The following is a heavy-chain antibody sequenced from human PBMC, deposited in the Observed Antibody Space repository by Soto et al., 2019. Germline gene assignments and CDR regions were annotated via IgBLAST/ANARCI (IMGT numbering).Heavy chain of an antibody. CDR2: INPNSGGT. CDR3: ARVPEAGRPLFDY. J-gene: IGHJ4*02. D-gene: IGHD6-6*01. Sequence: ASVKVSCKASGYTFTGYYMHWVRQAPGQGLEWMGWINPNSGGTNYAQKFQGWVTMTRDTSISTAYMELSRLRSDDTAVYYCARVPEAGRPLFDYWGQGALVTVSS. CDR1: GYTFTGYY. V-gene: IGHV1-2*04.